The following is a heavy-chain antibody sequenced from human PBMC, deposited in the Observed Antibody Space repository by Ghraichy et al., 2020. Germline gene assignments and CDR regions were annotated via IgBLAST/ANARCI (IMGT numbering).Heavy chain of an antibody. Sequence: SETSLTCTVSGVSLSVTSYYWAWIRQPPGKGLEWIGSVYSTATTYYSPSLESRVTMSVDTSKNQFSLKLTSVTAADTAVYFCAAIKPRRDYWGQGTLVTVSS. CDR3: AAIKPRRDY. D-gene: IGHD2-21*01. V-gene: IGHV4-39*01. J-gene: IGHJ4*02. CDR2: VYSTATT. CDR1: GVSLSVTSYY.